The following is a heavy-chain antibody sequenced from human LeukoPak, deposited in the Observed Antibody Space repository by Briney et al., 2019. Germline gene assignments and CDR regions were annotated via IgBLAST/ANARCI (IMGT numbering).Heavy chain of an antibody. CDR2: ISAYNGNT. J-gene: IGHJ6*02. CDR3: AYSYSVGGDYYYGMDV. V-gene: IGHV1-18*01. CDR1: GYTFTSYG. Sequence: ASGKVSCKASGYTFTSYGISWVRQAPGQGLEWMGWISAYNGNTNYAQKLQGRVTMTTDTSTSTAYMELRSLRSDDTAVYYCAYSYSVGGDYYYGMDVWGQGTTVTVSS. D-gene: IGHD2-15*01.